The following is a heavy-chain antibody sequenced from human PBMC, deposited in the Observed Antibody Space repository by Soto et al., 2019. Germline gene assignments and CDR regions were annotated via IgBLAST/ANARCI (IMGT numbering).Heavy chain of an antibody. D-gene: IGHD2-2*01. J-gene: IGHJ6*02. CDR2: IIPILGIA. CDR1: GGTFGSYT. CDR3: AGPDCSSTSCYRGYYYGMDV. Sequence: VQLVQSGAEVKKPGSSVKDSCKASGGTFGSYTISWVRQAPGQGLEWMGRIIPILGIANYAQKFQGRVTITADKSTSTAYMELSSLRSEDTAVYYCAGPDCSSTSCYRGYYYGMDVWGQGTTVTVSS. V-gene: IGHV1-69*02.